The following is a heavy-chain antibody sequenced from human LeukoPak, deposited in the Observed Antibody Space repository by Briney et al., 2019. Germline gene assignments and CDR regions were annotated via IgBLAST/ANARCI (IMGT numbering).Heavy chain of an antibody. CDR2: ISGSGGST. CDR3: AKAESVVPAAIFDY. CDR1: RFTFSSYA. D-gene: IGHD2-2*02. Sequence: GGSLRLSCAASRFTFSSYAMSWVRQAPGKGLEWVSAISGSGGSTYYADSVKGRFTISRDNSKNTLYLQMNSLRAEDTAVYYCAKAESVVPAAIFDYWGQGTLVTVSS. V-gene: IGHV3-23*01. J-gene: IGHJ4*02.